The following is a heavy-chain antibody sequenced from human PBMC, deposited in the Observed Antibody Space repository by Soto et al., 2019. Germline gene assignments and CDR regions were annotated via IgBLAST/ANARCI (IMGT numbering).Heavy chain of an antibody. D-gene: IGHD6-6*01. V-gene: IGHV3-9*01. CDR2: ISWNSGSI. Sequence: PGGSLRLSCAASGFTFDDYAMHWVRQAPGKGLEWVSGISWNSGSIGYADSVKGRFTISRDNAKNSLYLQMNSLRAEDTALYYCAKDIKFGSSSAFDIWGQGTMVTVSS. CDR3: AKDIKFGSSSAFDI. J-gene: IGHJ3*02. CDR1: GFTFDDYA.